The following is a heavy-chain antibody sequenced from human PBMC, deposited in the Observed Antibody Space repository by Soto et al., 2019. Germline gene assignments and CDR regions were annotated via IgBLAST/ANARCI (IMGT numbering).Heavy chain of an antibody. CDR1: RFSLSSGGYY. V-gene: IGHV4-30-4*01. D-gene: IGHD7-27*01. Sequence: SGTLSLTCPFSRFSLSSGGYYWGWIRQPPGKGLEWIGYIYYSGSTYYNPSLKSRVTISVDTSKNQFSLKLSSVTAADTAVYYCARGWGRIFDYWGQGTLVTVPS. CDR2: IYYSGST. CDR3: ARGWGRIFDY. J-gene: IGHJ4*02.